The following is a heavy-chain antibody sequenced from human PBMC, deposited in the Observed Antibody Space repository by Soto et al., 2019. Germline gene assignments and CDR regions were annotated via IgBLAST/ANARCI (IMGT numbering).Heavy chain of an antibody. CDR3: ARGSWYYDSSGYLDY. V-gene: IGHV4-61*01. J-gene: IGHJ4*02. Sequence: SETLSLTCTVSGGSVNSGSYYWSWIRQPPGKGLEWIGYIYYSGSTNYNPSLKSRVTMSLDTSKNQFSLKLSSVTAADTAVHYCARGSWYYDSSGYLDYWGRRTLVTGSS. CDR1: GGSVNSGSYY. CDR2: IYYSGST. D-gene: IGHD3-22*01.